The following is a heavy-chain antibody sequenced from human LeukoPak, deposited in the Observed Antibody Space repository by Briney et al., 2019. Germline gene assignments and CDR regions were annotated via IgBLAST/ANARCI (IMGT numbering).Heavy chain of an antibody. J-gene: IGHJ6*02. Sequence: SVKVSCKASGYTFTNYGISWVRQAPGQGLEWMGGIIPIFGTANYAQKFQGRVTITADESTSTAYMELSSLRSEDTAVYYCARDLYDYGDSAFYGMDVWGQRTTVTVSS. CDR3: ARDLYDYGDSAFYGMDV. V-gene: IGHV1-69*13. D-gene: IGHD4-17*01. CDR1: GYTFTNYG. CDR2: IIPIFGTA.